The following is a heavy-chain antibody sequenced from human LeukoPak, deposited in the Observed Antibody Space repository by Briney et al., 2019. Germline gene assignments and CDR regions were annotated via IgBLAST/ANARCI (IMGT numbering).Heavy chain of an antibody. CDR1: GFTFDDYG. D-gene: IGHD1-7*01. Sequence: GGSLRLSCAASGFTFDDYGMSWVRQAPGKGLEWVSGINWNGGSTGYADSVKGRFTISRDNAKNSLYLQMNSLRAEDTALYYCARDGYNWNYGVFDYWGQGTLVTVSS. J-gene: IGHJ4*02. V-gene: IGHV3-20*04. CDR2: INWNGGST. CDR3: ARDGYNWNYGVFDY.